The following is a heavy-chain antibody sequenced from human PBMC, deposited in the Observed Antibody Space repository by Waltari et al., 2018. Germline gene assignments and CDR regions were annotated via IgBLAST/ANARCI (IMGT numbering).Heavy chain of an antibody. Sequence: QVQLVQSGAEVKKPGASVKVSCKVSGYTLTELSRHWVRPAPGKGLEWMGGFDPEDGETIYAQKFQDRVTMTEDTSTDTAYMELSSLRSEDTAVYYCATALVAHTGDAFDIWGQGTMVTVSS. CDR1: GYTLTELS. CDR3: ATALVAHTGDAFDI. V-gene: IGHV1-24*01. D-gene: IGHD5-12*01. CDR2: FDPEDGET. J-gene: IGHJ3*02.